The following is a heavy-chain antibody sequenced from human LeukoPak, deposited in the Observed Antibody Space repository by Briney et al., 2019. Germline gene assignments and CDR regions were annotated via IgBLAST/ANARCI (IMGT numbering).Heavy chain of an antibody. J-gene: IGHJ3*02. D-gene: IGHD5-24*01. Sequence: SESLSLTCTVSSGSINSDGYYWNWIRQPAGKGLEWIGRVYSTGSANYSPSLESRVIISIDTFKNQFFLRLSSVTAADTAVYYCARVYRRDGYNYDGFDIWGQGTMVTVS. CDR1: SGSINSDGYY. CDR3: ARVYRRDGYNYDGFDI. V-gene: IGHV4-61*02. CDR2: VYSTGSA.